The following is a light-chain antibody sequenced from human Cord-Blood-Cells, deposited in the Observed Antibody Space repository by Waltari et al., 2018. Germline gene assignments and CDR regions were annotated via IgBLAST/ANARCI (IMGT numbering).Light chain of an antibody. V-gene: IGKV1-39*01. Sequence: IQMPQSPSSLSASVGDRVPITCRASQSISSYVNWYQKKPGKAPKLRIYAATSLQSGLPSRFSSSASWTDFTLTISSLQPEDFATYYCQQSYSTPFTFGPGTKVDIK. CDR3: QQSYSTPFT. CDR2: AAT. J-gene: IGKJ3*01. CDR1: QSISSY.